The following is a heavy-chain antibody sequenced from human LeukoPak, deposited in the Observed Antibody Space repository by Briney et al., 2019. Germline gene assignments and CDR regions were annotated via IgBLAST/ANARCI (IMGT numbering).Heavy chain of an antibody. CDR1: GDTVSSNSAA. J-gene: IGHJ3*02. CDR2: TYYRSRWYD. V-gene: IGHV6-1*01. Sequence: SQTLSLTCAISGDTVSSNSAAWNWIRQSPSRGLEWLGRTYYRSRWYDDYPLSVKSRITINPDTSKNQFSLQLSSVTPEDTAVYYCARGSYSTDDAFDIWGQGTMVTVSS. D-gene: IGHD1-26*01. CDR3: ARGSYSTDDAFDI.